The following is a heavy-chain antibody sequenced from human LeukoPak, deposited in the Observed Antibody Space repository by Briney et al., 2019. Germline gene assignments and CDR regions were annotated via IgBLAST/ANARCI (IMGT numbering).Heavy chain of an antibody. J-gene: IGHJ4*02. D-gene: IGHD4/OR15-4a*01. V-gene: IGHV4-59*08. CDR2: IYDSGST. CDR1: GGSISGYY. Sequence: SETLSLTCTVSGGSISGYYWSWVRQPPGQRLEWIGYIYDSGSTNYNPSLKGRATISLHTSKNQFSLQLSSVTAADAAVYYCARHPSNEYGALNLDYWGQGTLVTVSS. CDR3: ARHPSNEYGALNLDY.